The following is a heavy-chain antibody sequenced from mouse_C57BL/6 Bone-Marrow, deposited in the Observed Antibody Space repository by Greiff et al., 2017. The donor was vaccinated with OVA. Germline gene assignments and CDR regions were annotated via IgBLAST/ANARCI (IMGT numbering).Heavy chain of an antibody. J-gene: IGHJ2*01. D-gene: IGHD4-1*01. V-gene: IGHV1-85*01. CDR3: ARKGANWGFDY. CDR1: GYTFTSYD. Sequence: VKLMESGPELVKPGASVKLSCKASGYTFTSYDINWVKQRPGQGLEWIGWIYPRDGSTKYNEKFKGKATLTVDTSSSTAYMELHSLTSEDSAVYFCARKGANWGFDYWGQGTTLTVSS. CDR2: IYPRDGST.